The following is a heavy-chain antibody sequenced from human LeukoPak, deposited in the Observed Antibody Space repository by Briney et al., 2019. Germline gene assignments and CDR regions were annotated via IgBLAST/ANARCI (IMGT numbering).Heavy chain of an antibody. CDR3: AREPTVTTSGY. J-gene: IGHJ4*02. V-gene: IGHV3-21*01. CDR2: ISSRSSPI. D-gene: IGHD4-17*01. CDR1: GFTFSGSA. Sequence: GGSLRLSCVVSGFTFSGSAVHWVRQAPGKGLEWVSSISSRSSPIYYADSVKGRFTISRDDAKNSLYLQMNSLRAEDTAVYFCAREPTVTTSGYWGQGTLVTVSS.